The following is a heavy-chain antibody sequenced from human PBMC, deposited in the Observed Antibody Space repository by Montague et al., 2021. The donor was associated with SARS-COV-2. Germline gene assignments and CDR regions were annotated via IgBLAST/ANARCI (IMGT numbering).Heavy chain of an antibody. CDR3: AKDTIIQLRLRGYFDY. D-gene: IGHD5-18*01. CDR1: GFTFSSYA. J-gene: IGHJ4*02. CDR2: ISGSGGST. Sequence: SLRLSCAASGFTFSSYAMSWVRQAPGKGLEWVSAISGSGGSTYYADSVKGRFTISRDNSENTLYLQMNSLRAEDTAVYYCAKDTIIQLRLRGYFDYWGQGTLVPVSS. V-gene: IGHV3-23*01.